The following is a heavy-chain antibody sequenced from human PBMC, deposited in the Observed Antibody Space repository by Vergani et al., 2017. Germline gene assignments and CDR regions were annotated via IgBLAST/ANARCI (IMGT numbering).Heavy chain of an antibody. CDR3: AKELTGAFDY. Sequence: EVQLVESGGGLVQPGRSLRLSCAASGFTFEDYAMHWVRQVPGKGLEWVSGISWNSGSIGYADSVKGRFTISRDNAKNSLYLQVNSLRAEDTALYYCAKELTGAFDYWGQGTLVTVSS. J-gene: IGHJ4*02. V-gene: IGHV3-9*01. CDR2: ISWNSGSI. CDR1: GFTFEDYA. D-gene: IGHD7-27*01.